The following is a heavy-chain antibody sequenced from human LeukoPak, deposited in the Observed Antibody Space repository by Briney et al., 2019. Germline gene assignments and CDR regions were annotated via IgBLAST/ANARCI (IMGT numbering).Heavy chain of an antibody. CDR1: GGSFSGYY. CDR2: INHSGST. V-gene: IGHV4-34*01. Sequence: SETLSLTCAVYGGSFSGYYWSWIRQPPGKGLEWIGEINHSGSTNYNPSLKSRVTISVDTSKNQFSLKLSSVTAADTAVHYCARGGAARPYFDYWGQGTLVTVSS. D-gene: IGHD6-6*01. J-gene: IGHJ4*02. CDR3: ARGGAARPYFDY.